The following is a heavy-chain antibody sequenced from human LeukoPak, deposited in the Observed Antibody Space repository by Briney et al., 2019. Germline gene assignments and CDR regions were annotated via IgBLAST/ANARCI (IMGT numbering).Heavy chain of an antibody. Sequence: SETLSLTCTVSGGSISSYYGSWIRQPPGKGMEWIGYIYYGGSTNYNPSHKRRVTISVDTSKNQFSLKLSSVTAEDTAVYYCARATRRITIFGVVLWYFDYWGQGTLVTVSS. CDR1: GGSISSYY. D-gene: IGHD3-3*01. CDR2: IYYGGST. CDR3: ARATRRITIFGVVLWYFDY. J-gene: IGHJ4*02. V-gene: IGHV4-59*08.